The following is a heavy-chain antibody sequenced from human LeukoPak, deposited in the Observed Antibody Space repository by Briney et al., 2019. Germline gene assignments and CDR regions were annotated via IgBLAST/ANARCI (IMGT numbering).Heavy chain of an antibody. CDR2: MNPNSGNT. CDR3: ARVGTLEWLLSTYYYYGMDV. D-gene: IGHD3-3*01. J-gene: IGHJ6*02. CDR1: GYTFTSYD. Sequence: ASVKVSCKASGYTFTSYDINWVRHATGQGLEWMGWMNPNSGNTGYAQKFQGRVTMTRNTSISTAYMELSSLRSEDTAVYYCARVGTLEWLLSTYYYYGMDVWGQGTTVTVSS. V-gene: IGHV1-8*01.